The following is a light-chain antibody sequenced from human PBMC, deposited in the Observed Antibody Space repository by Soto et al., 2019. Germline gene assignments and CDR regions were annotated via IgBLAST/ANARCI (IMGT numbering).Light chain of an antibody. CDR3: QHRGKWPRT. Sequence: EIVLTQSPATLSLSPGERATLSCRASQSVSSYLAWYQQKPGQAPRLLIYGASNRATDIPARFSGSGSGTDFTLIISGLEPEDFAVYYCQHRGKWPRTFGQGTKLEI. CDR1: QSVSSY. CDR2: GAS. V-gene: IGKV3-11*01. J-gene: IGKJ2*01.